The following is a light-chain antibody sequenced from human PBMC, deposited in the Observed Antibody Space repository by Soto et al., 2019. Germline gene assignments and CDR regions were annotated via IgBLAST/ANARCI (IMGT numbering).Light chain of an antibody. Sequence: QSVLTQPPSGSGAPGQKVIISCTGSSSNIGAGYDVHWYQQLPGTAPKLLIYSNNNRPSGVPDRLSGSKSGTSASLAITGLQVEDEADYYCQSYASSLSAAVFGGGTKLTVL. CDR1: SSNIGAGYD. V-gene: IGLV1-40*01. CDR2: SNN. CDR3: QSYASSLSAAV. J-gene: IGLJ2*01.